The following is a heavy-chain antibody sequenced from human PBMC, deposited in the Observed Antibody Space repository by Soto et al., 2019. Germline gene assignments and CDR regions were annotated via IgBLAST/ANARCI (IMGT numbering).Heavy chain of an antibody. CDR2: ISGSGDST. J-gene: IGHJ4*02. CDR1: GFTFSNYA. D-gene: IGHD1-7*01. CDR3: AKNDDDIHGNSYCFDN. V-gene: IGHV3-23*01. Sequence: PVGSLRLSCGVSGFTFSNYAMTWVRQAPGKGLEWVSTISGSGDSTHYADSVKGRFTISRDNSKNTLYLQMNSLRADDSAEYYCAKNDDDIHGNSYCFDNWGRGTLVTVSS.